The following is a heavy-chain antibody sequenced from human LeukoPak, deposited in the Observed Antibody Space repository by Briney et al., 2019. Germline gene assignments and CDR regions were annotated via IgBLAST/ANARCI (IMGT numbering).Heavy chain of an antibody. V-gene: IGHV4-61*02. Sequence: SETLSLTCTVSGGSISSGSYYWSWIRQPAGKGLEWIGRIYTSGSTNYNPSLKSRVTISVDTSKNQFSLKLSSVTVADTAVYYCAREPSYYYYGMDVWGQGTTVTVSS. CDR3: AREPSYYYYGMDV. CDR2: IYTSGST. J-gene: IGHJ6*02. CDR1: GGSISSGSYY.